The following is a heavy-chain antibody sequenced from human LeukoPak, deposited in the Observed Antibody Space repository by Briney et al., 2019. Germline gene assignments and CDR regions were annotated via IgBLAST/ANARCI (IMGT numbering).Heavy chain of an antibody. CDR3: ARDCSGGSCYSHYYYYMDV. J-gene: IGHJ6*03. Sequence: GASVKVSCKASGYTFTGYYMHWVRQAPGQGLEWMGWINPNSGGTNYAQKFQGRVTMTRDTSISTAYMELSRLRSDDTAVYYCARDCSGGSCYSHYYYYMDVWGKGTTVTVSS. V-gene: IGHV1-2*02. CDR2: INPNSGGT. CDR1: GYTFTGYY. D-gene: IGHD2-15*01.